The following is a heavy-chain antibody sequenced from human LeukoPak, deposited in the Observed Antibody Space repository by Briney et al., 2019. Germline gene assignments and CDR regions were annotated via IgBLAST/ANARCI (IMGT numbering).Heavy chain of an antibody. V-gene: IGHV4-39*07. CDR1: GGSISSSSYY. Sequence: PSETLSLTCTVSGGSISSSSYYWGWIRQPPGKGLEWIGSIYYSGSTYYNPSLKSRVTISVDTSKNQFSLKLSSVTAADTAVYYCARWDGYNYYFDYWGQGTLVTVSS. CDR3: ARWDGYNYYFDY. D-gene: IGHD5-24*01. J-gene: IGHJ4*02. CDR2: IYYSGST.